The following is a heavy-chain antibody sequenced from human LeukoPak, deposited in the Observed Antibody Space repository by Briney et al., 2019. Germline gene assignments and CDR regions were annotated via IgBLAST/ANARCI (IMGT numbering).Heavy chain of an antibody. CDR2: IYYSGST. CDR3: ATSCGNSYGCYFDY. Sequence: SETLSLTCTVSGASISSYYWSWIRQPPGKGLGWIGYIYYSGSTNYNPSLKSRVTISVDTSKSQFSLRLSSVTAADTAIYYCATSCGNSYGCYFDYWGQGTLVTVSS. V-gene: IGHV4-59*08. CDR1: GASISSYY. J-gene: IGHJ4*02. D-gene: IGHD5-18*01.